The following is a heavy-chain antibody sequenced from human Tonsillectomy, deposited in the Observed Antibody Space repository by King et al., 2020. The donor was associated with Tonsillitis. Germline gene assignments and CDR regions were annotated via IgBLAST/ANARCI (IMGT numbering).Heavy chain of an antibody. CDR2: ISAYNGNT. CDR1: DYTFTSYG. CDR3: ARDLRTVTTSYYHYGMDV. D-gene: IGHD4-17*01. V-gene: IGHV1-18*04. J-gene: IGHJ6*02. Sequence: QLVQSGAEVKKPGASVTVSCKASDYTFTSYGITWVRQAPGQGLEWMGWISAYNGNTNYAQNLQGRVTMTTDTSTSTAYMELRSLRSDDTAVYYCARDLRTVTTSYYHYGMDVWGQGTTVTVSS.